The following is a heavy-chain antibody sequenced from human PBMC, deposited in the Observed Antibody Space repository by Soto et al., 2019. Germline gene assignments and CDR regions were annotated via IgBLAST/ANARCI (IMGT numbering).Heavy chain of an antibody. J-gene: IGHJ6*03. D-gene: IGHD5-18*01. CDR3: AKTGYSYGSYYYYYMDV. CDR2: IYYSGST. Sequence: SETLSLTCTVSGGSISSYYWSWTRQPPGKGLEWIGYIYYSGSTNYNPSLKSRVTISVDTSKNQFPLKLSSVTAADTAVYYCAKTGYSYGSYYYYYMDVWGKGTTVTVSS. CDR1: GGSISSYY. V-gene: IGHV4-59*08.